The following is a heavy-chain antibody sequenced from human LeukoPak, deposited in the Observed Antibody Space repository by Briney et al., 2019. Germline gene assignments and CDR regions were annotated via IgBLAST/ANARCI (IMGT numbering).Heavy chain of an antibody. CDR1: GFTFSSYW. CDR2: IKQDGSEK. J-gene: IGHJ4*02. CDR3: ARDAIPECFDY. Sequence: GGSLRLSCAASGFTFSSYWMCWVRQAPGKGLEWVANIKQDGSEKYYVDSVKGRFTISRDNAKNSLYLQMNSLRAEDTAVYYCARDAIPECFDYWGQGTLVTVSS. V-gene: IGHV3-7*01. D-gene: IGHD2-21*01.